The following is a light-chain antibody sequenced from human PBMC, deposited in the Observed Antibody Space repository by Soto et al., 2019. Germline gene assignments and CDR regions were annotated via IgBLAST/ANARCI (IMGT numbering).Light chain of an antibody. Sequence: EIVMTQSPATLSVSPGERATLSCRASQSVSSNLAWYQQKPGQAPRLLIYGASTRATGIPARFSGSGSGTDFTLTISSLQSEXFAVYYCQQYNNWPRAFGQGTKVEIK. V-gene: IGKV3-15*01. J-gene: IGKJ1*01. CDR2: GAS. CDR3: QQYNNWPRA. CDR1: QSVSSN.